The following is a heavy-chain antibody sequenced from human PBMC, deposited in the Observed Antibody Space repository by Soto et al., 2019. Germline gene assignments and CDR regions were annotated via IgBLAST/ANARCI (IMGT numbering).Heavy chain of an antibody. CDR3: AKDRAYSSSWYYFDY. J-gene: IGHJ4*02. D-gene: IGHD6-13*01. Sequence: GSLRLSCAASGFTFSSYAMSWVRQAPGKGLEWVSAISGSGGSTYYADSVKGRFTISRDNSKNTLYLQMNSLRAEDTAVYYCAKDRAYSSSWYYFDYWGQGTLVTVSS. CDR1: GFTFSSYA. CDR2: ISGSGGST. V-gene: IGHV3-23*01.